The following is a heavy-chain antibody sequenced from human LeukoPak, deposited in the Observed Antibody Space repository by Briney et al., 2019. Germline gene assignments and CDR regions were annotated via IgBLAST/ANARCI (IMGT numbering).Heavy chain of an antibody. CDR2: IKTEAEDGTT. CDR1: GFIFSKAW. J-gene: IGHJ4*02. CDR3: TSALNLVLGELLGY. Sequence: GGSLRLSCAASGFIFSKAWMAWVRQAPGKGLEWIGHIKTEAEDGTTDYAAPVKGRFTISRDDAKSTLYLQMNSLNTEDTAVYFCTSALNLVLGELLGYWGQGTLVTVSS. D-gene: IGHD3-16*01. V-gene: IGHV3-15*01.